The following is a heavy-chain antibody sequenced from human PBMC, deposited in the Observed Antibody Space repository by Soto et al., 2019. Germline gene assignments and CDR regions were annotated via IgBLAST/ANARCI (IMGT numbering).Heavy chain of an antibody. V-gene: IGHV4-4*07. J-gene: IGHJ6*02. Sequence: SETLSLTCTVSGGSISSYDVSGIRQSAGKGLEWIGRIDTSGTTNYNPSLKSRVTMSVDASKSQFSLNLSSVTAADTAVYYCARGPRGYVYYHGMDVWGQGTTVTVSS. CDR2: IDTSGTT. CDR3: ARGPRGYVYYHGMDV. D-gene: IGHD3-16*01. CDR1: GGSISSYD.